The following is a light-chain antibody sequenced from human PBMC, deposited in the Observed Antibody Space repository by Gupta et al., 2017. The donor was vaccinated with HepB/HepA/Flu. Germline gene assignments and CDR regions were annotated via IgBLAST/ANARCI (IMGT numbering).Light chain of an antibody. V-gene: IGKV1-9*01. CDR1: QAITSY. J-gene: IGKJ4*01. CDR2: AAS. Sequence: DVQLTQSPSFLSASVGDRVTIPCRASQAITSYLAWYQQKPGKAPKLLIYAASTLQRGVPSRFSGSRSGTEVTLTLSSLQPEDFATYYGQQLRSTFGGGTKVEI. CDR3: QQLRST.